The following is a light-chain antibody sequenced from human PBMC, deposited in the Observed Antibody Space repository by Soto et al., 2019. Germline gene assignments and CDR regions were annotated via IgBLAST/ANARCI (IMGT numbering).Light chain of an antibody. CDR2: GAS. Sequence: EIVMTQSPATLSVSPGERATLSCRASQSVSSNLAWYQQKPGQAPRLLIYGASTRATGIPARFSGSGSGTEFTLTISSLQYEDFEVYYCQQYNNWLLTLGQGTKVDIK. CDR3: QQYNNWLLT. CDR1: QSVSSN. V-gene: IGKV3-15*01. J-gene: IGKJ1*01.